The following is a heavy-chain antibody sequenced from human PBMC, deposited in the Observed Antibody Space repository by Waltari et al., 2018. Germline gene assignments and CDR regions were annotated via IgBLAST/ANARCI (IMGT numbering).Heavy chain of an antibody. J-gene: IGHJ4*01. CDR3: ARGETAVLDY. CDR2: IYSGGRT. CDR1: GLHIHDNY. V-gene: IGHV3-53*01. Sequence: EVQLVESGGGLIQPGGSLRLACGASGLHIHDNYMTGVRQAPGKGLEWVSVIYSGGRTDYPLSMKGRVTISRDTYKNLVFLEMKSLRAEDTAVYYCARGETAVLDYWGHGTLVTVSS. D-gene: IGHD6-6*01.